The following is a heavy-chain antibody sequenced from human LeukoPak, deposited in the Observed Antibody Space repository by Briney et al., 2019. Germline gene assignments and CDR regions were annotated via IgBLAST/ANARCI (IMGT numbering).Heavy chain of an antibody. D-gene: IGHD5-18*01. CDR2: IYYSGST. Sequence: KPSETLSLTCTVSGGSISSYYWSWIRQPPGKGLEWIGYIYYSGSTNYNPSLKSRVTISVDTSKNQFSLKLSSVTAADTAVYYCARADTARIFGYWGQGTLVTVSS. J-gene: IGHJ4*02. CDR1: GGSISSYY. V-gene: IGHV4-59*01. CDR3: ARADTARIFGY.